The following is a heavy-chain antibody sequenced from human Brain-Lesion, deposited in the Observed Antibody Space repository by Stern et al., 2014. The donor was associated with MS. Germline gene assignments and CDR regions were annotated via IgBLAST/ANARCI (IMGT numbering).Heavy chain of an antibody. J-gene: IGHJ4*02. D-gene: IGHD1-26*01. CDR3: ARLFSGSYYYFDS. CDR2: IYPGDSDT. CDR1: GYSFTSYW. Sequence: EVQLVESGAEVKKPGESLKISCKGSGYSFTSYWIGWVRQMPGKGLEWMGIIYPGDSDTRYSPSFQGQVTISADKSISTDYLQWSSLKASETAMYYCARLFSGSYYYFDSWGQGTLVTVSS. V-gene: IGHV5-51*01.